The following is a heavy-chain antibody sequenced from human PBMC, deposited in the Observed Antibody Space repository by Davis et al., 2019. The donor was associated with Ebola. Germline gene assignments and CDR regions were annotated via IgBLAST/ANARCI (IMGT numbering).Heavy chain of an antibody. J-gene: IGHJ4*02. CDR1: GYTFTTFG. Sequence: AASVKVSCKASGYTFTTFGISWVRQAPGQGLEWVGWISGSSGNTNYAQKLQGRVTMTTDTSTSTAYMELRSLRSEDTAVYYCARAQFPTTSDHWGQGTLVTVSS. V-gene: IGHV1-18*01. CDR3: ARAQFPTTSDH. CDR2: ISGSSGNT. D-gene: IGHD1-1*01.